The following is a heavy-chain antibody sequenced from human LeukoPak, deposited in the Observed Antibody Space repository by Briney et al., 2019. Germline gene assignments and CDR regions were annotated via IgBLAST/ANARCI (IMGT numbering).Heavy chain of an antibody. CDR3: ARVQGRYSYGSGFDS. J-gene: IGHJ4*02. CDR1: GFTFSSYA. CDR2: ISYDGSNK. D-gene: IGHD5-18*01. Sequence: PGGSLRLSCAASGFTFSSYAMHWVRQAPGKGLEWVAVISYDGSNKYYADSVKGRFTISRDNSKNTLYLQMNSLRAEDTAVYYCARVQGRYSYGSGFDSWGQGTLVTVSS. V-gene: IGHV3-30*04.